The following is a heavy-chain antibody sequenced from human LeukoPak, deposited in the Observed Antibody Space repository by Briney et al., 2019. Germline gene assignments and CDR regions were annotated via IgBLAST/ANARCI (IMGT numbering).Heavy chain of an antibody. D-gene: IGHD2-21*01. CDR3: ARDSRHIVMGSYYYYMAV. CDR2: IIPIFGTA. V-gene: IGHV1-69*13. CDR1: GDSFSSYA. J-gene: IGHJ6*03. Sequence: SVKVSCKASGDSFSSYAISWVRQAPGQGLEWMGGIIPIFGTANYAQKFQGRVTITADESTSTAYMELSSLRSEDTAVYYCARDSRHIVMGSYYYYMAVWAKGLRSPSP.